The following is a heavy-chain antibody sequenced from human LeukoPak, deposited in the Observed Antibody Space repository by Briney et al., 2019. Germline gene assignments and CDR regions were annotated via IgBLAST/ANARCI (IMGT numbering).Heavy chain of an antibody. CDR2: IIPIFGTA. CDR3: ARDRGIAARPNYYYMDV. D-gene: IGHD6-6*01. V-gene: IGHV1-69*05. Sequence: ASVKVSCKASGGTFSSYAISWVRQAPGQGLGWMGGIIPIFGTANYAQKFQGRVTITTDESTSTAYVELSSLRSEDTAVYYCARDRGIAARPNYYYMDVWGKGTTVTVSS. CDR1: GGTFSSYA. J-gene: IGHJ6*03.